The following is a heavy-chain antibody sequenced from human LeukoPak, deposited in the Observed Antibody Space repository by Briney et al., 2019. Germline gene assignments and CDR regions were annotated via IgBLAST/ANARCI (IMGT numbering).Heavy chain of an antibody. V-gene: IGHV3-23*01. Sequence: GGSLRLSCAASGFTFSSYGMSWVRQSPGKGLEWVSAISGGSGTTYYAYYADSVKGRFTISRDNSKNTLYLQMNSLRAEDTVVYYCAKFYDVLTGYFDYWGQGTLVTVSS. CDR3: AKFYDVLTGYFDY. CDR1: GFTFSSYG. J-gene: IGHJ4*02. CDR2: ISGGSGTTYYA. D-gene: IGHD3-9*01.